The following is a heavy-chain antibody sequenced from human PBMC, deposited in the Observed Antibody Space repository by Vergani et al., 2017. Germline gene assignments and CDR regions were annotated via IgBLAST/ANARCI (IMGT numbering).Heavy chain of an antibody. CDR2: VSFRGDT. D-gene: IGHD6-19*01. V-gene: IGHV4-59*02. CDR3: ASDTHSGQRADR. J-gene: IGHJ5*02. CDR1: GASVNSYY. Sequence: QVKLQESGPGLVKPSETLSLTCTVSGASVNSYYWSWIRQPPGKGLEWMGYVSFRGDTLYDPSVKGRMTISLNTSSNQFSLTLTSVTAADTAVYYCASDTHSGQRADRWGQEILVTVTS.